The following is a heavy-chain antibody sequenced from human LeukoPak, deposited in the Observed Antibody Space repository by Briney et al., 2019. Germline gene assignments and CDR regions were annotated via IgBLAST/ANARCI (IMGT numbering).Heavy chain of an antibody. CDR3: ASRYGSGGNYYDY. D-gene: IGHD2-15*01. Sequence: SETLSLTCAVSGGSISSGDYSWSWIRQPPGKGLEWIGNIYHSGSTYYNPSLKSRVTISVDRSKNQLSLNLSSVTAADTAVYYCASRYGSGGNYYDYWGQGTLVTVSS. J-gene: IGHJ4*02. CDR2: IYHSGST. CDR1: GGSISSGDYS. V-gene: IGHV4-30-2*01.